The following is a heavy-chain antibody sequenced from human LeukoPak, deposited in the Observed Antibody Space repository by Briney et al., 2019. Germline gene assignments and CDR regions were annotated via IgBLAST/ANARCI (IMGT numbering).Heavy chain of an antibody. CDR3: ARDDGGYSYGWFLDD. J-gene: IGHJ4*02. V-gene: IGHV1-18*04. CDR1: GYTFTKYG. D-gene: IGHD6-19*01. Sequence: ASVTVSCKTSGYTFTKYGISWVRQAPGQGLEWMGWISTDNGNTKNIQKIQGRVTMTTDKATSTAYMELRNLRSDDTAMYFCARDDGGYSYGWFLDDWGQGSLVIVSS. CDR2: ISTDNGNT.